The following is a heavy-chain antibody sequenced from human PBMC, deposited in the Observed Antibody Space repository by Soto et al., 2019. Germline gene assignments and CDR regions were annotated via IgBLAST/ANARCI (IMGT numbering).Heavy chain of an antibody. CDR1: GCTFTNYA. CDR2: ISAYSGDT. D-gene: IGHD3-3*01. CDR3: ARDGRAFSIFGETMDV. J-gene: IGHJ6*02. Sequence: GASVKVSCKTSGCTFTNYAINWVRQAPGQGLQWMEWISAYSGDTKYAQRFQDRLTVTTDPSTTTAYMELRSLRSDDTAVYYCARDGRAFSIFGETMDVWGQGTTVTVSS. V-gene: IGHV1-18*01.